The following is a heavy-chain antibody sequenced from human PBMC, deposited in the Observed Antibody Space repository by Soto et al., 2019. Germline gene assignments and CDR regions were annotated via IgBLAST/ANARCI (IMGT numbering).Heavy chain of an antibody. Sequence: ASVKVSCKASGYTFTSYDIHWVRQAPGQGLEWMGWMNPNSGNTGYVQNFQGRVTMTMNTSINTAYVELSSLRSDDTAVYYCARGVRVYGYGMDVWGQGTTVTVSS. V-gene: IGHV1-8*01. CDR2: MNPNSGNT. J-gene: IGHJ6*02. D-gene: IGHD2-8*01. CDR1: GYTFTSYD. CDR3: ARGVRVYGYGMDV.